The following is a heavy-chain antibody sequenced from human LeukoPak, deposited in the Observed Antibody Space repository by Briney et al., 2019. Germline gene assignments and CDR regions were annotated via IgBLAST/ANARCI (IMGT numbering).Heavy chain of an antibody. V-gene: IGHV4-34*01. Sequence: SETLSLTCAVYGGPFGGYYWSWIRQPPGKGLEWIGEINHNGYTNYNPSLESRVTTSVDTSKNQFSLKVYSLTAADTAVYFCARAGTGDRSAVFDYWGQEILVTVSS. CDR1: GGPFGGYY. J-gene: IGHJ4*02. D-gene: IGHD7-27*01. CDR3: ARAGTGDRSAVFDY. CDR2: INHNGYT.